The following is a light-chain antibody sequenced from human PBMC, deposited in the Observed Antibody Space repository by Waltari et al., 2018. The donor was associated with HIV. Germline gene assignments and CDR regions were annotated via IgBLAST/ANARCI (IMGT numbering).Light chain of an antibody. J-gene: IGLJ3*02. Sequence: QSVLTQPPSASGTPGQRVAIPCSGSSSNLGSNYVYWYQQRPGTAPKVLIYRSNQRPSGVPDRFSGSKSGTSASLAISALRSEDEADYYCATWDDSLSGPVFGGGTKLTVL. CDR2: RSN. CDR3: ATWDDSLSGPV. CDR1: SSNLGSNY. V-gene: IGLV1-47*01.